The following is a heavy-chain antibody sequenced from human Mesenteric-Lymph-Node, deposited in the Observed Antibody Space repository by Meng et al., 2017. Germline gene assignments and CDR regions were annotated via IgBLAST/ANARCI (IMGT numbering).Heavy chain of an antibody. D-gene: IGHD6-19*01. CDR2: IKQDGSEK. CDR1: GFTFSSYW. Sequence: GESLKISCAASGFTFSSYWMSWVRQAPGKGLEWMANIKQDGSEKYYVDSVKGRFTISRDNAKNSLYLQMNSLRAEDTAVYYCARDDAAVAGTGDYWGQGTLVTVSS. V-gene: IGHV3-7*01. J-gene: IGHJ4*02. CDR3: ARDDAAVAGTGDY.